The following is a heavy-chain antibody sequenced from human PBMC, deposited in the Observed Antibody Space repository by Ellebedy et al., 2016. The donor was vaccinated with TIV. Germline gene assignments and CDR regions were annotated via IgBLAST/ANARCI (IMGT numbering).Heavy chain of an antibody. Sequence: ASVKVSXXASGYTFTGYYMHWVRQAPGQGLEWMGGIIPIFGTANYAQKLQGRVTMTTDTSTSTAYMELRSLRSDDTAVYYCARAQPDTYYYGSGSQSPWGQGTLVTVSS. J-gene: IGHJ5*02. D-gene: IGHD3-10*01. CDR1: GYTFTGYY. CDR2: IIPIFGTA. V-gene: IGHV1-18*04. CDR3: ARAQPDTYYYGSGSQSP.